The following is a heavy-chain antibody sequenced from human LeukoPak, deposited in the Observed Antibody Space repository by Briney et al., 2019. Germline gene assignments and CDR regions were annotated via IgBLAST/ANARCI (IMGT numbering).Heavy chain of an antibody. J-gene: IGHJ3*02. CDR2: ISSSSSYI. Sequence: GGSLRLSCAASGFTFSSYSMNWVRQAPGKGLEWVSSISSSSSYIYYADSVKGRFTISRDNSKNTLYLQMNSLRAEDTAVYYCAGDQNDAFDIWGQGTMVTVSS. CDR3: AGDQNDAFDI. CDR1: GFTFSSYS. V-gene: IGHV3-21*01.